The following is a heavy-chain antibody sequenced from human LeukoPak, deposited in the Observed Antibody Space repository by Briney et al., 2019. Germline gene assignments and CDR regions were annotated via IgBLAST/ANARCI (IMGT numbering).Heavy chain of an antibody. D-gene: IGHD6-19*01. CDR2: ITGTGGDT. Sequence: GGSLRLSCITSGFSFTSHAMSWARPAPEKGLEWVSSITGTGGDTYYAESVRGRFTISRDNSKNMLYLQMKSLRVDDTAIYYCATRAGVAVGGTVADYWGQGTLVTVSS. V-gene: IGHV3-23*01. CDR1: GFSFTSHA. CDR3: ATRAGVAVGGTVADY. J-gene: IGHJ4*02.